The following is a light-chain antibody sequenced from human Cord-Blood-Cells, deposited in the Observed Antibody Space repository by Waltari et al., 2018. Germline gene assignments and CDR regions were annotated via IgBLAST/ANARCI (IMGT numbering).Light chain of an antibody. Sequence: QSALTQPPSASGSPGQSVTISCTGTSSAVGGYNYVSWYQQHQGKAPKLMIYEVSKRPSGVPDRFSGSKSGNTASLTVSGLQAEDEADYYCSSYAGSNNLGVFGTGTKVTVL. CDR1: SSAVGGYNY. CDR2: EVS. CDR3: SSYAGSNNLGV. J-gene: IGLJ1*01. V-gene: IGLV2-8*01.